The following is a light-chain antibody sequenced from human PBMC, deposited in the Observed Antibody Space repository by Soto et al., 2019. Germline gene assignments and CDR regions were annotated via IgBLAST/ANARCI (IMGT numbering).Light chain of an antibody. CDR1: QSVSSN. Sequence: EIVMTQSPATPSVSPGERATLSCRASQSVSSNLAWYQQKPGQAPRLLIYGASSRATGISDRFSGSGSGTDFTLTVSRLQPEDFAVYYCQQYCSSPSFGQGTKVDIK. CDR2: GAS. CDR3: QQYCSSPS. V-gene: IGKV3D-15*02. J-gene: IGKJ1*01.